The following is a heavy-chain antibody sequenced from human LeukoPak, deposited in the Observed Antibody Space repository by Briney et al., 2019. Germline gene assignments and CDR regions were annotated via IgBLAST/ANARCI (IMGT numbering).Heavy chain of an antibody. CDR1: GFSFSIYD. J-gene: IGHJ4*02. V-gene: IGHV3-48*01. D-gene: IGHD3-16*01. CDR3: ARDRRMGDGNVDFDL. CDR2: IGTGNNAK. Sequence: GRSVSLACPPYGFSFSIYDMNWVRQAPGKGLEWVSFIGTGNNAKYYADSVKGRFTISRDNAMESLSLQMNSLSADDTAVYYCARDRRMGDGNVDFDLWGQGTLVTVSS.